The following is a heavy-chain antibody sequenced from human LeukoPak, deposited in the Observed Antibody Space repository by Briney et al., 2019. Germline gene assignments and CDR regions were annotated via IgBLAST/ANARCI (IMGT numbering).Heavy chain of an antibody. CDR1: GYTFTNYY. D-gene: IGHD3-10*01. V-gene: IGHV1-46*01. CDR3: ANSENMFRGVILGF. CDR2: INPSGGST. Sequence: ASVKVSCKASGYTFTNYYMHWVRQAPGQGLEWMGIINPSGGSTVYAQIFQGRVTMTRDTSTNTVYMELSSLRSDDTAVYYCANSENMFRGVILGFWGQGTLVTVSS. J-gene: IGHJ4*02.